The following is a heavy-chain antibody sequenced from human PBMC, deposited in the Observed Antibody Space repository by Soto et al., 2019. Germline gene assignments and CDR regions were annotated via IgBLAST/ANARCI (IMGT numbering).Heavy chain of an antibody. CDR2: IYWDDDK. Sequence: QITLKESGPMLVKPTQTLTLTCTFSGFSLSTSGVGVGWIRQPPGKALEWLALIYWDDDKRYSPSLKSRITITEDTCTNQVVLTMTNMDPVDTATYYCVHRPRSGSNYIRWFDPWGQGALVTVSS. D-gene: IGHD3-22*01. CDR1: GFSLSTSGVG. V-gene: IGHV2-5*02. CDR3: VHRPRSGSNYIRWFDP. J-gene: IGHJ5*02.